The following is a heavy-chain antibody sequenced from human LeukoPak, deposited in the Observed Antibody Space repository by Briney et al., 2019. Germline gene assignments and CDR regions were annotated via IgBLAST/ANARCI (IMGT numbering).Heavy chain of an antibody. V-gene: IGHV4-59*01. Sequence: PSETLSLTCTVSGGFISSYCWGWIRQPPGKGLEWIGYIYYSGSTNYNPSLKSRVTISVDTSKNQFSLKLSSVTAADTAVYYCARDGYRYGYRSLDDAFEIWGARAMFTVSS. CDR1: GGFISSYC. CDR2: IYYSGST. J-gene: IGHJ3*02. CDR3: ARDGYRYGYRSLDDAFEI. D-gene: IGHD5-18*01.